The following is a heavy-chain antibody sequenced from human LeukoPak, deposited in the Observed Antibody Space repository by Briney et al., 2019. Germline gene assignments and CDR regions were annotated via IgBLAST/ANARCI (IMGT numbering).Heavy chain of an antibody. CDR3: ASEAAAIESDAFDI. Sequence: ASVKVSCKASGYTFTAYYMHWVRQAPGQGLECMGWINPNSGGTNYAQKFQGRVTMTRDTSISTAYMELSRLRSDDTAVYYCASEAAAIESDAFDIWGQGTMVTVSS. D-gene: IGHD2-2*02. CDR1: GYTFTAYY. J-gene: IGHJ3*02. CDR2: INPNSGGT. V-gene: IGHV1-2*02.